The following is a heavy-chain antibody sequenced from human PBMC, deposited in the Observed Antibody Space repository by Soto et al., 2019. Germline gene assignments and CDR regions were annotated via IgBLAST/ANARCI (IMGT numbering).Heavy chain of an antibody. CDR3: TTGLSNGYYNFDY. Sequence: GGSLRLSCAASGFTFSNAWMSWVRQAPGKGLEWVGRIKGEADGGTTDYAAPVKGRITVSRDHSKDTLYLQMNSLKTEDTAVYYCTTGLSNGYYNFDYWGQGTPVTVSS. J-gene: IGHJ4*02. D-gene: IGHD3-22*01. CDR1: GFTFSNAW. CDR2: IKGEADGGTT. V-gene: IGHV3-15*01.